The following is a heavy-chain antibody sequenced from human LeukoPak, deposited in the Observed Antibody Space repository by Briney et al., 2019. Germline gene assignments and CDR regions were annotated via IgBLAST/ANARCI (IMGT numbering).Heavy chain of an antibody. Sequence: GGSLRLSCAASGFTFSSYSMNWVRQAPGKGLEWVSSISSGSIYIYYADSVKGRFTISRDNAKNTLYLQMNSLRAEDTAVYYCARGRNFDYWGQGTLVTVSS. J-gene: IGHJ4*02. V-gene: IGHV3-21*01. CDR2: ISSGSIYI. CDR3: ARGRNFDY. CDR1: GFTFSSYS.